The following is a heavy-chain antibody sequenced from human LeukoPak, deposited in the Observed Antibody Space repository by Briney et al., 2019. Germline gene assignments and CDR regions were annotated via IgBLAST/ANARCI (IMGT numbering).Heavy chain of an antibody. Sequence: GGGLRPSRAASGFTLSSYEKNWVRPGPGKGGGWGSYIFSSGSTIYYADSVKGRFTISRDNAKNSLYLQMNSLRAEDTAVYYCARGPPGLRYFDWMSGSGDAFDIWGQGTMVTVSS. CDR2: IFSSGSTI. V-gene: IGHV3-48*03. D-gene: IGHD3-9*01. CDR3: ARGPPGLRYFDWMSGSGDAFDI. CDR1: GFTLSSYE. J-gene: IGHJ3*02.